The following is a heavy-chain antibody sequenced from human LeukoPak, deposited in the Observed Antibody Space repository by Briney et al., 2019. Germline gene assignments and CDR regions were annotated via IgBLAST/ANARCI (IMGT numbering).Heavy chain of an antibody. Sequence: QPGGSLRLSCAASGFTVSSYGMHWVRQAPGKGLEGVAFIRYDGSNKYYADSVKGRFTISRDNSKNTLYLQMNSLRAEDTAVYYCAKERARYYFDYWGQGTLVTVSS. CDR3: AKERARYYFDY. CDR1: GFTVSSYG. J-gene: IGHJ4*02. CDR2: IRYDGSNK. V-gene: IGHV3-30*02.